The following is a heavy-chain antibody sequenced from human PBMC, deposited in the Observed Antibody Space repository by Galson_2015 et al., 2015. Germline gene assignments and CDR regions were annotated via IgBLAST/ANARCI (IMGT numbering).Heavy chain of an antibody. V-gene: IGHV3-30*03. J-gene: IGHJ4*02. CDR2: ISYVGGNR. CDR1: GFTLSSYG. CDR3: AREDVVRGVMFDY. Sequence: SLRLSCAASGFTLSSYGMHWVRQAPSKGLEWVAVISYVGGNRYYADSVKGRFTISRDNSKNTLYLQMNSLRPEDTAVYYCAREDVVRGVMFDYWGQGTLVTVSS. D-gene: IGHD3-10*01.